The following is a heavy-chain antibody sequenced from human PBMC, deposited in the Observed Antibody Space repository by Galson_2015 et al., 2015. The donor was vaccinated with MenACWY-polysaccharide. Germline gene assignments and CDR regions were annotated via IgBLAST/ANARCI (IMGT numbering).Heavy chain of an antibody. V-gene: IGHV1-8*01. D-gene: IGHD2-21*01. CDR1: GYKFSSYD. CDR2: MNPNSGNT. Sequence: SVKVSCKASGYKFSSYDINWVRQASGQGLEWMGWMNPNSGNTGYAQKFQGRVAMTRDTATSTAYMELRMLRYDDTAVYYCTRIIARKHTFVDPLGQGTLVSVS. J-gene: IGHJ5*02. CDR3: TRIIARKHTFVDP.